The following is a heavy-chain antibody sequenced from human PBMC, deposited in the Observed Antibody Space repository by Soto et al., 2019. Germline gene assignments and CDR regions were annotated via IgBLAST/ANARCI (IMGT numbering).Heavy chain of an antibody. CDR1: GFTFRNHG. J-gene: IGHJ5*02. CDR3: ARWSNNKVVDP. Sequence: QVQLVESGGGVVQPGRSLGLSCKGFGFTFRNHGMHWIRQAPGKGLEWLAVIWYDGSEKYYADSVKGRFTISRDNSRNTLYLQMNSLTVDDTAVYYCARWSNNKVVDPWGQGTVVTVSS. V-gene: IGHV3-33*01. D-gene: IGHD1-26*01. CDR2: IWYDGSEK.